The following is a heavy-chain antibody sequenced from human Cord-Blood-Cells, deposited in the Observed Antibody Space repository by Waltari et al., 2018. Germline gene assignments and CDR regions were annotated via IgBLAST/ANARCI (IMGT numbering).Heavy chain of an antibody. CDR2: INAGNGNT. J-gene: IGHJ4*02. CDR3: ARARRQQLIHFDY. CDR1: GYTFTSYA. Sequence: QVQLVQSGAEVKKPGASVKASCKASGYTFTSYAMHWVRQAPGQRLEWMGWINAGNGNTKYSQKFQGRVTITRDTSASTAYMELSSLRSEDTAVYYCARARRQQLIHFDYWGQGTLVTVSS. V-gene: IGHV1-3*01. D-gene: IGHD6-6*01.